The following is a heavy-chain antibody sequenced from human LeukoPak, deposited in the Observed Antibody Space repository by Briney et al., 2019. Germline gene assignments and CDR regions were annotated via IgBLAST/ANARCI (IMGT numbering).Heavy chain of an antibody. CDR1: GGSISCSSSY. CDR2: IYYSGST. J-gene: IGHJ4*02. CDR3: ARDTGPSGTAFDY. Sequence: SETLSLTCTVSGGSISCSSSYWVWIRQPPGKGLEWIGTIYYSGSTYYNPSLKSRVTISVDTSKNQFSLKLSSVIAADTAVYYCARDTGPSGTAFDYWGQGTLVTVSS. V-gene: IGHV4-39*07. D-gene: IGHD2-2*01.